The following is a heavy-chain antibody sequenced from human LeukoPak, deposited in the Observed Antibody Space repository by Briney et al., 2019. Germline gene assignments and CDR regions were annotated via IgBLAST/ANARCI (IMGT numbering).Heavy chain of an antibody. V-gene: IGHV3-43*02. CDR1: GFTFDDYA. Sequence: GGSLRLSCAASGFTFDDYAMHWVRQAPGKGLEWVSLISGDGGSTYYADSVKGRFTISRDNSKNSLYLQMNSLRTEDTALYYCAKGSGYSYGYYYYYYYMDVWGKGTRVTVSS. D-gene: IGHD5-18*01. J-gene: IGHJ6*03. CDR3: AKGSGYSYGYYYYYYYMDV. CDR2: ISGDGGST.